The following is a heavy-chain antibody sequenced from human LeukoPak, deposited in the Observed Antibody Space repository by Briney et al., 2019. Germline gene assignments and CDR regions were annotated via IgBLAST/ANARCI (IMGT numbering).Heavy chain of an antibody. V-gene: IGHV1-2*02. J-gene: IGHJ4*02. Sequence: ASVKVSCKASGYTFTGYYMHWVRQAPGQGLEWMGWINPNGGGTNYAQKFQGRVTMTRDTSISTAYMELSRLRSDDTAVYYCARNFGVVVHFDYWGQGTLVTVSS. D-gene: IGHD3-3*01. CDR1: GYTFTGYY. CDR2: INPNGGGT. CDR3: ARNFGVVVHFDY.